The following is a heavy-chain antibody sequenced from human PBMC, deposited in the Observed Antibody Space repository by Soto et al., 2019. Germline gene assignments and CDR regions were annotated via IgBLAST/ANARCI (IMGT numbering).Heavy chain of an antibody. CDR3: ARGAPHYYYGMDV. J-gene: IGHJ6*02. CDR2: IYSGGST. V-gene: IGHV3-53*01. Sequence: VSLRLSCAASGFTVSSNYMSWVRQAPGKGLEWVSVIYSGGSTYYADSVKGRFTISRDNSKNTLYLQMNSLRAEDTAVYYCARGAPHYYYGMDVWGQGTTVTVSS. CDR1: GFTVSSNY.